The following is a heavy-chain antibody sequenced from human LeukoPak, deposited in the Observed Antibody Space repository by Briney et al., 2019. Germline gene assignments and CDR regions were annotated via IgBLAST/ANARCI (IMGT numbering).Heavy chain of an antibody. D-gene: IGHD1-26*01. J-gene: IGHJ4*02. V-gene: IGHV4-59*12. CDR1: GGSISSYY. CDR2: MYYSGSI. CDR3: ARTRVPGSYSPKGPFDY. Sequence: PSETLSLTCTVSGGSISSYYWSWIRQPPSKGLEWIGSMYYSGSIFYNPSLKSRVTISINTSKNQFSLKVNSVTAADTAVYYCARTRVPGSYSPKGPFDYWGQGTLVTVSS.